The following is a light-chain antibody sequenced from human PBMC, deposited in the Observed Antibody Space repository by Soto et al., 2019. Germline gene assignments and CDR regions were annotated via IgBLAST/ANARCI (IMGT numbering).Light chain of an antibody. CDR3: AAWDDSLKGYV. J-gene: IGLJ1*01. CDR1: SSNIGTNA. CDR2: NNN. V-gene: IGLV1-44*01. Sequence: QSVLTQPPSASGTPGQRVTISCSGGSSNIGTNAVNWYQQLPRTAPKLLIYNNNQRPSGVPDRFSGSKSGTSASLAISGLHSEDEADYYWAAWDDSLKGYVVGTGTKLTVL.